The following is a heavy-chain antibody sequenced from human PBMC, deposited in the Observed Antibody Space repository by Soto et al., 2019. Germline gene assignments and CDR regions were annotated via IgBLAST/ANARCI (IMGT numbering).Heavy chain of an antibody. Sequence: SETLFLTCTVSGGSISSGDYYWSWIRQPPGKGLEWIGYIYYSGSTYYNPPLKSRVTISVDTSKNQFSLKLSSVTAADTAVYYCARGRGSYFFDYWGQGTLVTVSS. V-gene: IGHV4-30-4*01. CDR3: ARGRGSYFFDY. D-gene: IGHD1-26*01. J-gene: IGHJ4*02. CDR2: IYYSGST. CDR1: GGSISSGDYY.